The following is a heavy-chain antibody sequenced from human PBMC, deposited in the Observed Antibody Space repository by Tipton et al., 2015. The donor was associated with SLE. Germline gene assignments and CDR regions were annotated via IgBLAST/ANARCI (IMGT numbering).Heavy chain of an antibody. CDR2: IKQDGSEK. V-gene: IGHV3-7*01. CDR3: ASAAVTVTTGFDY. CDR1: GFTFSSYW. Sequence: SLRLSCAASGFTFSSYWMSWVRQAPGKGLEWVANIKQDGSEKYYVDSVKGRFTTSRDNAKNSLYLQMNSLRAEDTAVYYCASAAVTVTTGFDYWGQGTLVTVSS. J-gene: IGHJ4*02. D-gene: IGHD4-17*01.